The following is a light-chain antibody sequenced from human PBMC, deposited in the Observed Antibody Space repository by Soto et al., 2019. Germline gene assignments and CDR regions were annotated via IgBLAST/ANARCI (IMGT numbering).Light chain of an antibody. J-gene: IGKJ5*01. CDR1: QSVTSNY. CDR3: QQYGSLIT. V-gene: IGKV3-20*01. CDR2: GAS. Sequence: EIVLTQSPGTLSLSPGERATLSCRASQSVTSNYLAWYQQKPGQPPRLLIYGASSRATCIPDRFSGSGSGTDFTLTISRLESEDFAVYYCQQYGSLITFGQGTRLEIK.